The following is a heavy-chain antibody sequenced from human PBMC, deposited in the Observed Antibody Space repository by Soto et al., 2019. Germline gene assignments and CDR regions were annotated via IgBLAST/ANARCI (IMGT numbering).Heavy chain of an antibody. Sequence: ASVKVSCKASGYTFTSYGIGWVRQAPGQGLEWMGWISAYNGNTNYAQKLQGRVTMTTDTSTSTAYMELRSLRSDDTAVYYCASHDYGDVQDAFDIWGQGTMVTVSS. CDR1: GYTFTSYG. CDR2: ISAYNGNT. D-gene: IGHD4-17*01. V-gene: IGHV1-18*01. J-gene: IGHJ3*02. CDR3: ASHDYGDVQDAFDI.